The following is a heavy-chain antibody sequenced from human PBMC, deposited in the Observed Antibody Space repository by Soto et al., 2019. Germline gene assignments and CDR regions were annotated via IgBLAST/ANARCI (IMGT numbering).Heavy chain of an antibody. J-gene: IGHJ3*02. Sequence: EVQLVESGGGLVKPGGSLRLSCAASGFTFSSYSMNWVRQAPGKGLEWVSSISSSSSYIYYADSVKGRFTISRDNAKNSLYLQMNSLRAEDTAVYYCARDEKRSTIFGVVTDDAFDIWGQGTMVTVSS. CDR1: GFTFSSYS. V-gene: IGHV3-21*01. D-gene: IGHD3-3*01. CDR2: ISSSSSYI. CDR3: ARDEKRSTIFGVVTDDAFDI.